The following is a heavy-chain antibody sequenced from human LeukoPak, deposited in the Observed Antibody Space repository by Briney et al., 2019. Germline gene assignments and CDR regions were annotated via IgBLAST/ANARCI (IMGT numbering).Heavy chain of an antibody. V-gene: IGHV4-39*07. CDR1: GGSISSGDYY. J-gene: IGHJ4*02. CDR2: INHSGST. D-gene: IGHD3-22*01. Sequence: SETLSLTCTVSGGSISSGDYYWSWIRQPPGKGLEWIGEINHSGSTNYNPSLKSRVTISVDTSKNQFSLKLSSVTAADTAVYYCARRAYYYDSSGYYPFDYWGQGTLVTVSS. CDR3: ARRAYYYDSSGYYPFDY.